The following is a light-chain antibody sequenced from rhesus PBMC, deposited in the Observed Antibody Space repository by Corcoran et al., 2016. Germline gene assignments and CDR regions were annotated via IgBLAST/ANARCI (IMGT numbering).Light chain of an antibody. Sequence: EIVMTQSPATLSLSPGERATLSCRASQTVSRTLAWYQQKRGQAPRLLIYGASSRATGIPARVSGRGSGTGVTISISSLETEDFAVYYCQQYSNWPLTFGGGTKVEIK. CDR2: GAS. V-gene: IGKV3-42*03. CDR1: QTVSRT. CDR3: QQYSNWPLT. J-gene: IGKJ4*01.